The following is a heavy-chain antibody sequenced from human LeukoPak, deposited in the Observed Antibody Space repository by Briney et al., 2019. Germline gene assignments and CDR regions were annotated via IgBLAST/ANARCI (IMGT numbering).Heavy chain of an antibody. CDR3: ARVNGRYYYDSSGYYHYFDY. D-gene: IGHD3-22*01. CDR1: GYTFTSYG. Sequence: ASVKVSCKASGYTFTSYGISWVRQAPGRGLEWMGWISAYNGNTNYAQKLQGRVTMTTDTSTSTAYMELRSLRSDDTAVYYCARVNGRYYYDSSGYYHYFDYWGQGTLVTVSS. J-gene: IGHJ4*02. V-gene: IGHV1-18*01. CDR2: ISAYNGNT.